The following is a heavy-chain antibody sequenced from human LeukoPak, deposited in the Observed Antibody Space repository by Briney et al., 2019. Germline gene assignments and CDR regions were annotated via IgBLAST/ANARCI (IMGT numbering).Heavy chain of an antibody. V-gene: IGHV3-30*02. CDR2: IRFDGTIK. J-gene: IGHJ4*02. Sequence: GGSLRLSCAASGFTFSSYGMHWVRQAPGKGLEWVAFIRFDGTIKHYADSVKGRFTISRDNSKNTLYLQMNSLRAEDTAVYYCANPLYYYDSSGYPNWGQGTLVTVSS. D-gene: IGHD3-22*01. CDR3: ANPLYYYDSSGYPN. CDR1: GFTFSSYG.